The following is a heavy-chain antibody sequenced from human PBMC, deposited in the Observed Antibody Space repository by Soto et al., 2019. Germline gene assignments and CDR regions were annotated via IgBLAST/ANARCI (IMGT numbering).Heavy chain of an antibody. V-gene: IGHV3-23*01. D-gene: IGHD3-9*01. CDR2: VSGDGRHK. CDR1: GFTFSNYA. Sequence: GESLRLSCAASGFTFSNYAMNWIRQAPGKGLDWVSVVSGDGRHKLYTDPVKGRFTNYRYNSKNTLYFQMNSLRVVDTAVYHCAKLRYFDWSAYNWFEYWGQGT. CDR3: AKLRYFDWSAYNWFEY. J-gene: IGHJ5*01.